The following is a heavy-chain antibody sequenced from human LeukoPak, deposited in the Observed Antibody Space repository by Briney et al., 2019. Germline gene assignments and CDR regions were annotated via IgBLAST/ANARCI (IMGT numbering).Heavy chain of an antibody. CDR1: GFTFSSYA. Sequence: TGGSLRLSCAASGFTFSSYAMSWVRQAPGKGLEWVSAISGSGGSTYYADSVKGRFTISRDNSKNTLYLQMNSLRAEDTAVYYCAKSVGGRVVPAAIHRIAAASIDYWGQGTLVTVSS. J-gene: IGHJ4*02. CDR3: AKSVGGRVVPAAIHRIAAASIDY. V-gene: IGHV3-23*01. CDR2: ISGSGGST. D-gene: IGHD2-2*02.